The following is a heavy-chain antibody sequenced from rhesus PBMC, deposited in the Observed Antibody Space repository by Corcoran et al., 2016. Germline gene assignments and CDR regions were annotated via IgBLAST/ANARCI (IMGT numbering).Heavy chain of an antibody. Sequence: QVQLQESGPGLVKPSETLSLTCAVSGGSISDDYYWSWIRQPPGKGLEWIGYIYGSGGGTNYNHSHNQPVAMSIDTPKNQVSLKLSSVTAADTAVYYCARDRGGYCTGSGCYGGGYGLDSWGQGVVVTVSS. V-gene: IGHV4-106*01. D-gene: IGHD2-21*01. CDR3: ARDRGGYCTGSGCYGGGYGLDS. J-gene: IGHJ6*01. CDR1: GGSISDDYY. CDR2: IYGSGGGT.